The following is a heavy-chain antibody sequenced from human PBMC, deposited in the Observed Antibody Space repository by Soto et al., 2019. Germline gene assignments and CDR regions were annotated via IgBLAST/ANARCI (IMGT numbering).Heavy chain of an antibody. CDR3: ARDNSQKYGTTAASSWFHT. J-gene: IGHJ5*02. V-gene: IGHV1-46*01. D-gene: IGHD2-15*01. Sequence: WGQLTPGQGLEWMGIINPSGDSRNYAQKFQGRVTITRDTSTSTVYMDLSSLRYEDTAVYYCARDNSQKYGTTAASSWFHTWGEAT. CDR2: INPSGDSR.